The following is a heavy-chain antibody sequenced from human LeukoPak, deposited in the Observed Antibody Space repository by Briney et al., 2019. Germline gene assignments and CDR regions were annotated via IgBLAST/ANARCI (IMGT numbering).Heavy chain of an antibody. Sequence: PSETLSLTCTVSGGSISSGSYYWSWIRQPAGKGLEWIGCIYTSGSTNYNPSLKSRVTISVDTSKNQFSLKLSSVTAADTAVYYCARETVAYYFDYWGQGTLVTVSS. CDR3: ARETVAYYFDY. J-gene: IGHJ4*02. V-gene: IGHV4-61*02. CDR1: GGSISSGSYY. D-gene: IGHD6-19*01. CDR2: IYTSGST.